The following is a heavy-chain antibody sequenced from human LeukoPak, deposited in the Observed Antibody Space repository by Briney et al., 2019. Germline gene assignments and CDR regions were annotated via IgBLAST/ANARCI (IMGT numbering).Heavy chain of an antibody. CDR2: IYHGGST. V-gene: IGHV4-4*03. CDR3: AKGEDRGSGTVHVAA. Sequence: PETPSDSRVVPGVSTSRIMRWTGVRQPPGKGLEWIGEIYHGGSTNYNPSLKSPVAISVDRSRNQFSLQLSSGTAADTAVNYCAKGEDRGSGTVHVAAWGQGTLVTVSS. J-gene: IGHJ5*02. CDR1: GVSTSRIMR. D-gene: IGHD3-10*01.